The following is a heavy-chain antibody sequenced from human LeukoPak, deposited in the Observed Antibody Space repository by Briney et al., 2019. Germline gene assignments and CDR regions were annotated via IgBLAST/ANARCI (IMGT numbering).Heavy chain of an antibody. Sequence: PGGSLRHSCSASGFAFSSYALHWVRQAPGKGPEYVSAITSDGGTTYYADSVKGRFTISRDNSKNTLYLQMSSLRPEDTAVYYCVKDHYGSGDYWGQGTLVTVSS. J-gene: IGHJ4*02. V-gene: IGHV3-64D*06. CDR2: ITSDGGTT. CDR1: GFAFSSYA. CDR3: VKDHYGSGDY. D-gene: IGHD3-10*01.